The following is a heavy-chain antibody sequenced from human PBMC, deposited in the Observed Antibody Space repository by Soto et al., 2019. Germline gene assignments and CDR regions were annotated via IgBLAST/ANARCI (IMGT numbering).Heavy chain of an antibody. D-gene: IGHD3-16*01. CDR1: GFTFSSYA. CDR3: ASGGNGFYFDY. CDR2: ISSNGGST. V-gene: IGHV3-64*01. Sequence: EVQLVESGGGLVQPGGSLRLSCAASGFTFSSYAMHWVRQAPGKGLEYVSAISSNGGSTYYANSVKGRFTISRDNSKNTLYLQMGSLRAEDMAVYYCASGGNGFYFDYWGQGTLVTVSS. J-gene: IGHJ4*02.